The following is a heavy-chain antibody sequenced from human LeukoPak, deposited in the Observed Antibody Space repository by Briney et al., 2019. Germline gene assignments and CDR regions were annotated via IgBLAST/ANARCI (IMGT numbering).Heavy chain of an antibody. D-gene: IGHD6-19*01. CDR3: ARIIAVAGTNFDY. V-gene: IGHV1-2*02. J-gene: IGHJ4*02. CDR1: GYTFTCYY. Sequence: ASVKVSCKASGYTFTCYYIHWVRQAPGQGLELMGWINPNSGGTNYAQKFQGRVTMTRDTSISTAYMELSRLRSDDTAVYYCARIIAVAGTNFDYWGQGTLVTVSS. CDR2: INPNSGGT.